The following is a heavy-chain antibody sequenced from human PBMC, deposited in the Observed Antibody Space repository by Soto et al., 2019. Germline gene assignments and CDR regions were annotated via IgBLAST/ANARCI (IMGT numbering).Heavy chain of an antibody. D-gene: IGHD5-18*01. J-gene: IGHJ4*02. V-gene: IGHV4-38-2*01. CDR1: GHSISSGFYY. CDR2: MYHSGST. Sequence: SETLSLTCAVSGHSISSGFYYWGWIRQPPGKELEWIGSMYHSGSTYHNPSLKSRVTMSVDTSKNQLSLKLTSLTAADTAVYYCARYGYSYSMRFFDKWGQGTRVTVPQ. CDR3: ARYGYSYSMRFFDK.